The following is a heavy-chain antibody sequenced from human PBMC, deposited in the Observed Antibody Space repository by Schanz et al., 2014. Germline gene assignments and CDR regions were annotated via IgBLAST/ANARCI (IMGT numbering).Heavy chain of an antibody. Sequence: VQLQQWGAGRLRPAETLSLTCAVYGGSVSGYFWTWIRQSPRKGLEWIGEINYSGSAHYNPSLTSRLTISRDASKSQLSLKMKSVSAADTAVYYCARGGRYCSGGGCHYPYNYYGMDVWGQGTTVTVSS. D-gene: IGHD2-15*01. CDR2: INYSGSA. J-gene: IGHJ6*02. V-gene: IGHV4-34*01. CDR1: GGSVSGYF. CDR3: ARGGRYCSGGGCHYPYNYYGMDV.